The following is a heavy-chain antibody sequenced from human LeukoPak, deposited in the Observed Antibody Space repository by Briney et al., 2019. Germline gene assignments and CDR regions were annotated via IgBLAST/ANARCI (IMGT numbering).Heavy chain of an antibody. V-gene: IGHV1-3*01. CDR2: INAGNGNT. CDR3: ARDRPGPLGGFDY. Sequence: ASVKDSCKASGYTFTSYAMHWVRQAPGQRLEWMGWINAGNGNTKYSQKFQGRVTITRDTSASTAYMELSSLRSEDTAVYYCARDRPGPLGGFDYWGQGTLVTVSS. CDR1: GYTFTSYA. J-gene: IGHJ4*02. D-gene: IGHD3-16*01.